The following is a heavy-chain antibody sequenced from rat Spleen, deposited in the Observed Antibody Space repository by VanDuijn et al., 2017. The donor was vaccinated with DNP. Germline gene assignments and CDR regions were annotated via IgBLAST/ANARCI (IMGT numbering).Heavy chain of an antibody. V-gene: IGHV3-1*01. D-gene: IGHD1-12*03. CDR1: AYSITTNY. Sequence: EVQLQESGPGLVKPSQSLSLTCSVTAYSITTNYWGWIRKFPGDKIEWIGHISYSGGTGYNPSLKSRISITRDTSKNQFFLHLNSVTTEDTATYYCARGNDGYFPNWYFDFWGPGTMVTVSS. CDR3: ARGNDGYFPNWYFDF. CDR2: ISYSGGT. J-gene: IGHJ1*01.